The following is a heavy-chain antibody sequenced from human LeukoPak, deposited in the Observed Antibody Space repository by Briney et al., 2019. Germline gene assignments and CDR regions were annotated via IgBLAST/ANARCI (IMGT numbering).Heavy chain of an antibody. Sequence: SETLSLTCTVSGGSISSYYWSWIRQPAGKGLEWIGRIYTSGSTNYNPSLKSRVTMSVDTSKNQFSLKLSSVTAADTAVYYCARDYYDSSGYWGYYYGMDVWGQGTTVTVS. CDR2: IYTSGST. V-gene: IGHV4-4*07. CDR3: ARDYYDSSGYWGYYYGMDV. D-gene: IGHD3-22*01. J-gene: IGHJ6*02. CDR1: GGSISSYY.